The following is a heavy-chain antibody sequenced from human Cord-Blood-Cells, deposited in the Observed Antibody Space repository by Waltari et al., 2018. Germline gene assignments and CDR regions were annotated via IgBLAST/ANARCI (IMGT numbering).Heavy chain of an antibody. V-gene: IGHV1-69*01. Sequence: QVQLVQSGAEVKKPGSSVKVSCKASGGTFSSYAISWVRQAPGQGLEWMGGIIPIFGTANYAQKLQGRVTITAGESTGTAYMELSSLRSEDTGVYYCARWTTAMVTYVDYWGQGTLVTVSS. CDR1: GGTFSSYA. CDR3: ARWTTAMVTYVDY. J-gene: IGHJ4*02. CDR2: IIPIFGTA. D-gene: IGHD5-18*01.